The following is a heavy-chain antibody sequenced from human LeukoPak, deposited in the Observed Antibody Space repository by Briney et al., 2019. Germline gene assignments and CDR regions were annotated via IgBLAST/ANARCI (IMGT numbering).Heavy chain of an antibody. Sequence: ASVKVSCKASGYTFTSYDINWVRQATGQGLEWMGWMNPNSGNTGYAQKFQGRVTMARNTSISTAYMEPSSLRSEDTAVYYCARGAASGIVVVPAATRGGNYFDYWGQGTLVTVSS. V-gene: IGHV1-8*01. CDR2: MNPNSGNT. J-gene: IGHJ4*02. CDR3: ARGAASGIVVVPAATRGGNYFDY. CDR1: GYTFTSYD. D-gene: IGHD2-2*01.